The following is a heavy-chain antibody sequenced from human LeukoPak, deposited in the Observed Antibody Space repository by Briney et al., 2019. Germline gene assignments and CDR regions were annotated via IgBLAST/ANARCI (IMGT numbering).Heavy chain of an antibody. Sequence: ASVKVSCKASGYTFTNYDINLVRQATGQGLEWMGWMNPNSGNTGYAQKFQGRVTITRNTSISTAYMELSSLRSEDTAVYYCARAPKWNGESYYMDVWGKGTTVTVSS. D-gene: IGHD1-1*01. CDR3: ARAPKWNGESYYMDV. CDR2: MNPNSGNT. CDR1: GYTFTNYD. J-gene: IGHJ6*03. V-gene: IGHV1-8*03.